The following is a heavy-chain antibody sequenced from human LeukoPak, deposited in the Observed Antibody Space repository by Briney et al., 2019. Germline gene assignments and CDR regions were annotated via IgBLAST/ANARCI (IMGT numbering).Heavy chain of an antibody. D-gene: IGHD3-9*01. CDR1: GYTFTSYG. CDR3: ARDRAPGGFDWLLVYFDY. J-gene: IGHJ4*02. CDR2: ISAYNGNT. Sequence: ASVKVSCKASGYTFTSYGISWVRQAPGQGLEWMGWISAYNGNTNYAQKLQGRVTMTTDTSTSTAYMELRSLRSDDTAVYYCARDRAPGGFDWLLVYFDYWGQGTLVTVSP. V-gene: IGHV1-18*01.